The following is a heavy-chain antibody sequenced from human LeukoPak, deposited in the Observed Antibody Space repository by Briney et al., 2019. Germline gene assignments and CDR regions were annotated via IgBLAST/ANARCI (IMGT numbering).Heavy chain of an antibody. J-gene: IGHJ5*01. CDR3: AKSHTIASYVGDS. CDR2: MNRGSTI. V-gene: IGHV3-11*04. D-gene: IGHD2-2*01. CDR1: GFTFSDYY. Sequence: GGSLRLSCAASGFTFSDYYMSWIRQAPGKGLEWVSYMNRGSTIDYADSVKGRFTISRDNSKNTLYLHMNSLRTEDTAVYQCAKSHTIASYVGDSWGQGTLVTVSS.